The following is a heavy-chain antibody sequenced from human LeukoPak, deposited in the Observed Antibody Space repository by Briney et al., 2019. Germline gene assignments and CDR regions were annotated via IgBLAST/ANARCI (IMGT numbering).Heavy chain of an antibody. J-gene: IGHJ2*01. Sequence: PSETLSLTCTVSGGSISSGSYYWGWIRQPPGKGLEWIGSIYYSGSTYYNPSLKSRVTISVDTSKNQFSLKLSSVTAADTAVYYCARTFTMIDARAPWTPRLSTGYFDLWGRGTLVTVSS. CDR1: GGSISSGSYY. CDR3: ARTFTMIDARAPWTPRLSTGYFDL. V-gene: IGHV4-39*07. D-gene: IGHD3-22*01. CDR2: IYYSGST.